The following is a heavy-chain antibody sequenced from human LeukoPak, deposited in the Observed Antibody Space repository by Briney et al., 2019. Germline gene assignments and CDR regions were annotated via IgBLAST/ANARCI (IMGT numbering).Heavy chain of an antibody. V-gene: IGHV3-21*01. CDR2: ISSSSSYI. CDR3: ARDGVAANNWFDP. J-gene: IGHJ5*02. CDR1: GFTFSSYS. D-gene: IGHD2-15*01. Sequence: GGSLRLSCAVSGFTFSSYSMNWVRQAPGKGLEWVSSISSSSSYIYYVDSVKGRFTISRDNAKNSLYLQMNSLRAEDTAVYYCARDGVAANNWFDPWGQGTLVTVSS.